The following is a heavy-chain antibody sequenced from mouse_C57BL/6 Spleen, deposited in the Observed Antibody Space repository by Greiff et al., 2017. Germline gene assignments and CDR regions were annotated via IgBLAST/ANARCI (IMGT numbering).Heavy chain of an antibody. CDR2: IDPSDSET. D-gene: IGHD1-2*01. J-gene: IGHJ2*01. Sequence: QVQLQQPGAELVRPGSSVKLSCKASGYTFTSYWMHWVKPRPIQGLERIGNIDPSDSETHYNQKFKDKATLTVDKSSSTAYMQLSSLTSEDSAVYYCAREDYGHQAVFDYWGQGTTLTVSS. CDR3: AREDYGHQAVFDY. CDR1: GYTFTSYW. V-gene: IGHV1-52*01.